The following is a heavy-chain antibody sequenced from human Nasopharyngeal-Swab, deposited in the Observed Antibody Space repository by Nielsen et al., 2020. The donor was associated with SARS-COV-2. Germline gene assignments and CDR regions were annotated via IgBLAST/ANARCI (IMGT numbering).Heavy chain of an antibody. V-gene: IGHV3-48*02. J-gene: IGHJ6*02. Sequence: GESLKISCAASGFTFSSYSMNWVRQAPGKGLEWVSYISSSGSTIYSADSVRGRFTISRDNAKNSLYLQMNSLRDEDTAVYYCARGLMYYDFWSGPSSPYGMDVWGQGTTVTVSS. CDR1: GFTFSSYS. CDR2: ISSSGSTI. CDR3: ARGLMYYDFWSGPSSPYGMDV. D-gene: IGHD3-3*01.